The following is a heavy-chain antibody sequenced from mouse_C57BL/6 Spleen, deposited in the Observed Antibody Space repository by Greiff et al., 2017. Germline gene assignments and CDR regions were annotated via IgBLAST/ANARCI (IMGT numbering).Heavy chain of an antibody. J-gene: IGHJ4*01. CDR3: ARGGLLFSMDY. CDR1: GYSITSGYD. V-gene: IGHV3-1*01. CDR2: ISYSGST. Sequence: EVKVVESGPGMVKPSQSLSLTCTVTGYSITSGYDWHWIRHFPGNKLEWMGYISYSGSTNYNPSLKSRISITHDTSKNHFFLKLNSVTTEDTATYYCARGGLLFSMDYWGQGTSVTVSS. D-gene: IGHD2-1*01.